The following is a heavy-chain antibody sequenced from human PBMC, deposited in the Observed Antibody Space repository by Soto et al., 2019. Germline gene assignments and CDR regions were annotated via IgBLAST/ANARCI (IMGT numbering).Heavy chain of an antibody. CDR1: GFTFSSYA. V-gene: IGHV3-64D*06. D-gene: IGHD6-6*01. CDR2: ISNNGGGT. CDR3: VLEYTSSSGLFDY. Sequence: EVQLVESGGGLVQPGGSLRLSCSASGFTFSSYAMHWVRQAPGKGLEYISTISNNGGGTYYADSVKGRFTISRDNSKNTLYLQMSSLRPEDTAIYYCVLEYTSSSGLFDYWGQGTLVTVSS. J-gene: IGHJ4*02.